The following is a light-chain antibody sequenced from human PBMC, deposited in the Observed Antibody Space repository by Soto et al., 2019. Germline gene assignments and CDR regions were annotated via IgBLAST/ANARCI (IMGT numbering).Light chain of an antibody. J-gene: IGKJ2*01. V-gene: IGKV3-20*01. Sequence: EIVLTQSPGTLSLSPGERATLSCRASQSVSSSYLAWYQQKPGQAPRLLIYGASSRATGIPYRFSGSGSGTDFILTISRLEPEDFAVYYCQQYGSSPPYTFGQGTKLEIK. CDR3: QQYGSSPPYT. CDR2: GAS. CDR1: QSVSSSY.